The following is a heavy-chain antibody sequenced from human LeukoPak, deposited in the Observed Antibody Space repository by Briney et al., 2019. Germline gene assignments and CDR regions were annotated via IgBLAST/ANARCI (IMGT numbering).Heavy chain of an antibody. CDR3: ARVYGSGTYLFDY. J-gene: IGHJ4*02. CDR2: ISSSGSTI. CDR1: GFTFSDYY. Sequence: GGSLRLSCAASGFTFSDYYMSWIRQAPGKGLEWVSYISSSGSTIHYADSVKGRFTISRDNAKNSLYLQMNSLRAEDTAVYYCARVYGSGTYLFDYWGQGTLVTVSS. V-gene: IGHV3-11*01. D-gene: IGHD3-10*01.